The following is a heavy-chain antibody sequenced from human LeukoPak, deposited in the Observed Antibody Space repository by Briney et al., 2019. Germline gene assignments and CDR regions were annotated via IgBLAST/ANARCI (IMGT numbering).Heavy chain of an antibody. V-gene: IGHV3-49*03. CDR2: IRSKAYGGTT. Sequence: PGGSLRLSRTASGFTFGDYAMSWFRQAPGKGLEWVGFIRSKAYGGTTEYAASVKGRFTISRDDSKSIAYLQMNSLKTEDTAVYYCTRGLNSEIEEYYDFWSGLYWGQGTLVTVSS. J-gene: IGHJ4*02. CDR3: TRGLNSEIEEYYDFWSGLY. D-gene: IGHD3-3*01. CDR1: GFTFGDYA.